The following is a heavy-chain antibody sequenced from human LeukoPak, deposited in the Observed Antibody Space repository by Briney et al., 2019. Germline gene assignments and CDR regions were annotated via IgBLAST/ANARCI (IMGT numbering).Heavy chain of an antibody. Sequence: ALVKVSCKASGYTFTGHYYIHWVRQAPGQGLEWMGWITPNTGGTNYAQKFQGRVTMTRDTSISTVYMELSRLRSDDTAVYFCARDSATYYGSDYYMDVWGKGTAVTISS. J-gene: IGHJ6*03. CDR1: GYTFTGHYY. CDR2: ITPNTGGT. V-gene: IGHV1-2*02. CDR3: ARDSATYYGSDYYMDV. D-gene: IGHD3-10*01.